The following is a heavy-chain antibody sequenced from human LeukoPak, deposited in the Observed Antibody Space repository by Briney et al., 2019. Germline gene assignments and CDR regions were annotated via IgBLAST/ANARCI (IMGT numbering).Heavy chain of an antibody. D-gene: IGHD1-26*01. CDR2: IYYSGST. Sequence: PSQTLSLTCTVSGGSISSGGYYWSWIRQHPGKGLEWIGYIYYSGSTYYNPSLKSRVTISVDTSKNQFSLKLSSVTAADTAVYYCAREGLIVGATIDYWGQGTLVTVSS. V-gene: IGHV4-31*03. CDR3: AREGLIVGATIDY. CDR1: GGSISSGGYY. J-gene: IGHJ4*02.